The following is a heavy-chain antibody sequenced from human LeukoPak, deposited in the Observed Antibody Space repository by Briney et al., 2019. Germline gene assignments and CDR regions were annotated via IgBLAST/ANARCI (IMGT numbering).Heavy chain of an antibody. Sequence: GGSLRLSCAASGFTFSSYGMHWVRQGPGKGLEWVAFIRYDGSNKYYADSVKGRFTISRDNAKNSLYLQMNSLRAEDTAVYYCARDPVATRYFDYWGQGTLVTVSS. V-gene: IGHV3-30*02. CDR2: IRYDGSNK. J-gene: IGHJ4*02. CDR3: ARDPVATRYFDY. D-gene: IGHD5-24*01. CDR1: GFTFSSYG.